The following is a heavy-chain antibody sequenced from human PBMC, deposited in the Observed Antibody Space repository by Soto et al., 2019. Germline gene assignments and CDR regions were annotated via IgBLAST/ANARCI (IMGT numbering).Heavy chain of an antibody. CDR3: ARVSSGSSLYYSDY. V-gene: IGHV4-59*01. Sequence: SETLSLTCTVSGGSISGYYWSWIRQPPGKGLEWIGFMYSGGSTNYNPSLKSRVTLSVDTSKNQFSLKVSSVTAADTAVYYCARVSSGSSLYYSDYWGQGTLVTVSS. CDR2: MYSGGST. D-gene: IGHD1-26*01. J-gene: IGHJ4*02. CDR1: GGSISGYY.